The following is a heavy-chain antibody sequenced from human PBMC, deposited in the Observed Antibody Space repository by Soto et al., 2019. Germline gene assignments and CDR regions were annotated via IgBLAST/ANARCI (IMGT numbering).Heavy chain of an antibody. J-gene: IGHJ1*01. V-gene: IGHV1-18*04. D-gene: IGHD6-13*01. Sequence: QVQLVQSGAEVKTPGASVRVSCKASGYTFTSYGISWVRQAPGQGLEWMGWIGAYNGNTNYAQNLQGRVTMTTDTSTTTAYMELRSLRSDDTAVYYCARAAISAAGTRYCLHWGQGTLVTVSS. CDR2: IGAYNGNT. CDR3: ARAAISAAGTRYCLH. CDR1: GYTFTSYG.